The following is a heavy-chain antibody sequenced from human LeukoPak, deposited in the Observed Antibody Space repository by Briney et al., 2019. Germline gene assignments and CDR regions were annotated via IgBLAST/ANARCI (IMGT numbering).Heavy chain of an antibody. CDR3: ARGYSGTYRFGY. J-gene: IGHJ4*02. V-gene: IGHV3-74*01. D-gene: IGHD1-26*01. Sequence: GGPLRLSCAASGFTFSSYWMHWVRQAPGKGLVWVSRINSDGSSTSYADSVKGRFTISRDNAKNTLYLQMSSLRAEDTAVYYCARGYSGTYRFGYWGQGTLVTVSS. CDR2: INSDGSST. CDR1: GFTFSSYW.